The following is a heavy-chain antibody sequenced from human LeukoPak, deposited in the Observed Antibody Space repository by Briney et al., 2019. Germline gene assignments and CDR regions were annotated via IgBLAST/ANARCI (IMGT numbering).Heavy chain of an antibody. J-gene: IGHJ4*02. V-gene: IGHV3-7*01. CDR1: GFTFSRYW. Sequence: GGSLRLSCAASGFTFSRYWMSWVRQAPGTGLEWVANIKQDGSEKYFVDSVRGRFTISRDNAKNSLYLQMNSLRAEDTAVYYCARVTMVQETYDYWGQGTLVTVSS. CDR3: ARVTMVQETYDY. D-gene: IGHD3-10*01. CDR2: IKQDGSEK.